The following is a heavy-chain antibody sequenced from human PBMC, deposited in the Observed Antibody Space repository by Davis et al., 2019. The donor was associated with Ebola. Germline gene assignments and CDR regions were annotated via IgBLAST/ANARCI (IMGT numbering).Heavy chain of an antibody. V-gene: IGHV3-7*01. Sequence: GESLKISCAASGFTFSSYWMSWVRQAPGKGLEWVANIKQDGSEKYYVDSVKGRFTISRDNAKNSLYLQMNSLRAEDTAVYYCARGRTAVDTAMVWDFGEGLFDYWGQGTLVTVSS. D-gene: IGHD5-18*01. CDR3: ARGRTAVDTAMVWDFGEGLFDY. J-gene: IGHJ4*02. CDR2: IKQDGSEK. CDR1: GFTFSSYW.